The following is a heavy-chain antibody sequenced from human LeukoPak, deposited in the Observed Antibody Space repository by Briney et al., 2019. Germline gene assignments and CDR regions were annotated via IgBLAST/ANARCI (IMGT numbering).Heavy chain of an antibody. CDR1: GFTFSSYA. CDR3: ARPGAYSNYPDAFDL. J-gene: IGHJ3*01. Sequence: PGRSLRLSCAASGFTFSSYAMHWVRQAPGKGLEWVTLFSYDGNSKYYADSVKGRFTISRDNSKNTLYLQMNSLRADDTAVYYCARPGAYSNYPDAFDLWGQGTMVTVSS. D-gene: IGHD4-11*01. CDR2: FSYDGNSK. V-gene: IGHV3-30-3*01.